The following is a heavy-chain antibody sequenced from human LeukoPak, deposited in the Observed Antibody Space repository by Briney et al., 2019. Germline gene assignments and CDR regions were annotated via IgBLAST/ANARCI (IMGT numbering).Heavy chain of an antibody. V-gene: IGHV4-59*11. J-gene: IGHJ3*02. CDR1: GGSISSHY. CDR2: IYYSGST. Sequence: SETLSLTCPVSGGSISSHYWSWIRQPPGKGLEWIGYIYYSGSTNYNPSLKSRVTISVDTSEDQFSLKLSSVTAADTAVYYCARASMVRGVIAAFDIWGQGTMVTVSS. D-gene: IGHD3-10*01. CDR3: ARASMVRGVIAAFDI.